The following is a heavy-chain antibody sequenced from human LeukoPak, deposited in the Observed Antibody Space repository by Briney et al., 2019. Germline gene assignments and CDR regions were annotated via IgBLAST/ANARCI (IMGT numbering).Heavy chain of an antibody. J-gene: IGHJ5*02. V-gene: IGHV4-59*01. D-gene: IGHD3-10*02. Sequence: SETLSLTCAVSGGSINDYYWTWIRQAPGKGLEWIGYISNSGTTDYNPSLKSRVTMSVDTSQNEFSLKLTSVTAADTAMYYCARVVRGALTSHCFDPWGQGTLVTVSS. CDR2: ISNSGTT. CDR3: ARVVRGALTSHCFDP. CDR1: GGSINDYY.